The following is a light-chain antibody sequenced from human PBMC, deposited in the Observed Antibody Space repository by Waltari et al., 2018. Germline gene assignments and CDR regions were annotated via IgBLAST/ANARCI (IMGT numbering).Light chain of an antibody. V-gene: IGLV2-11*01. CDR3: CSYAGRYTWV. Sequence: SALTQPPSVSGSPGQSVPISCTGTSSDFGGYHYEPSFQQHPGNATNLMIHDVSKRPSGVPDRFSGSKSGNTASLTISGLQADDETDYYCCSYAGRYTWVFGGGTKLTVL. J-gene: IGLJ3*02. CDR2: DVS. CDR1: SSDFGGYHY.